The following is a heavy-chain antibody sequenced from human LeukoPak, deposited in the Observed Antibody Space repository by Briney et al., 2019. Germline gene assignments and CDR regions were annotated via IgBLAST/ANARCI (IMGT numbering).Heavy chain of an antibody. CDR2: ISGSGDYT. V-gene: IGHV3-21*05. CDR1: GFTVSRYW. CDR3: ARGYGDY. Sequence: PGGSLRLSCAASGFTVSRYWMHWVRQAPGKGLEWISYISGSGDYTEYADSVKGRFTISRDNSKKSLFLQMNSLREDDMGVYYCARGYGDYWGQGTLVTVSS. J-gene: IGHJ4*02. D-gene: IGHD2-15*01.